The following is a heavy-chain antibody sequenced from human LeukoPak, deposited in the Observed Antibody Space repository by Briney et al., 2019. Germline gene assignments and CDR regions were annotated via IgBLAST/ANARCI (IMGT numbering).Heavy chain of an antibody. CDR3: ARSQSGYCSNGVCYSDY. J-gene: IGHJ4*02. CDR1: GYSFTNYW. CDR2: IYPGDSDT. V-gene: IGHV5-51*01. D-gene: IGHD2-8*01. Sequence: GESLKISCKGSGYSFTNYWIGWVRQMPGKGLEWMGIIYPGDSDTRYSPSLQGQVTISADKSIRTAYLHWSSLKASDTAMYYCARSQSGYCSNGVCYSDYWGRGTLVTVSS.